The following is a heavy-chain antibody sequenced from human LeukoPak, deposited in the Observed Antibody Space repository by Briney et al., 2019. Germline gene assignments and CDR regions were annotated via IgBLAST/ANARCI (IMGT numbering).Heavy chain of an antibody. Sequence: GGSLRLSCAASGFTFSGYSMNWVRQAPGKGLEWVSYISSSSTIYYADSVKGRFTISRDNAKNSLYLQMNSLRAEDTAVYYCARILPRQYRPPYYYYMDVWGKGTTVTVSS. V-gene: IGHV3-48*01. D-gene: IGHD4-11*01. CDR3: ARILPRQYRPPYYYYMDV. CDR1: GFTFSGYS. J-gene: IGHJ6*03. CDR2: ISSSSTI.